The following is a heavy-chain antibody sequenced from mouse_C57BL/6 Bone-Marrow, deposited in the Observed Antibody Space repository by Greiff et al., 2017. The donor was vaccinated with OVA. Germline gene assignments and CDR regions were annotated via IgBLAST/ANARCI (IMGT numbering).Heavy chain of an antibody. CDR3: ARVGTFYGNYFDY. V-gene: IGHV5-4*03. CDR1: GFTFSSYA. CDR2: ISDGGSYT. Sequence: EVMLVESGGGLVKPGGSLKLSCAASGFTFSSYAMSWVRQTPEKRLEWVATISDGGSYTYYPDNVKGRFTISRDNAKNNLYLQMSHLKSEDTAMYYCARVGTFYGNYFDYWGQGTTLTVSS. D-gene: IGHD1-1*01. J-gene: IGHJ2*01.